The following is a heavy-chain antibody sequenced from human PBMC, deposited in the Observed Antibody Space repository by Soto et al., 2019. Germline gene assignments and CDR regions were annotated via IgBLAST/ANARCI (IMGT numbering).Heavy chain of an antibody. J-gene: IGHJ4*02. Sequence: SETLSLTCTVSGGSISSGGYYWSWIRQHPGKGLEWIGYIYYSGSTYYNPSLKSRVTISVDTSKNQFSLELSSVTAADTAVYYCARLWSRNYFDYWGQGTLVTVSS. CDR3: ARLWSRNYFDY. CDR1: GGSISSGGYY. V-gene: IGHV4-31*03. D-gene: IGHD2-21*01. CDR2: IYYSGST.